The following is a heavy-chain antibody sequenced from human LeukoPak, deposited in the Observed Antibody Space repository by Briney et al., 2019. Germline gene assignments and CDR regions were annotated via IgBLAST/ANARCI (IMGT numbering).Heavy chain of an antibody. CDR2: ISYDGSNK. V-gene: IGHV3-30*03. CDR3: ATVASRIDY. J-gene: IGHJ4*02. Sequence: PGRSLRLSCAASGFTLSSYGMHWVRQAPGKGLEWVAVISYDGSNKYYADSVKGRFTISRDNSKNTLYLQMNSLRAEDTAVYYCATVASRIDYWGQGTLVTVSS. CDR1: GFTLSSYG. D-gene: IGHD2-15*01.